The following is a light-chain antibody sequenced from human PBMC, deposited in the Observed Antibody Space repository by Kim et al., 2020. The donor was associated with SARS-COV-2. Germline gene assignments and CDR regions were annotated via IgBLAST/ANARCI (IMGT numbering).Light chain of an antibody. J-gene: IGLJ2*01. Sequence: PGKTDRVSCGGNSIGSKSVRWYQQKSGQAPVLVIYYDSDRPSGIPERFSGSNSGNTATLTIGRVEAGDEADYYCQVWDSSSDHRVVFGGGTQLTVL. V-gene: IGLV3-21*04. CDR1: SIGSKS. CDR3: QVWDSSSDHRVV. CDR2: YDS.